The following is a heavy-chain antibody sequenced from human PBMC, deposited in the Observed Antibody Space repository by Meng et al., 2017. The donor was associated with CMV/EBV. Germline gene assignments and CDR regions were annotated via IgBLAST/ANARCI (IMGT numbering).Heavy chain of an antibody. CDR3: ARDAVEYDICKNYYYDVMDV. D-gene: IGHD3-9*01. V-gene: IGHV3-53*01. CDR1: GFTVSSNY. CDR2: IYSGGST. J-gene: IGHJ6*02. Sequence: GESLKISCAASGFTVSSNYMSWVRQAPGKGLEWVSVIYSGGSTYYADSVKGRFTISRDNSQNTLYLQMNSLRAEDTAVYYCARDAVEYDICKNYYYDVMDVWGQGTTVTVSS.